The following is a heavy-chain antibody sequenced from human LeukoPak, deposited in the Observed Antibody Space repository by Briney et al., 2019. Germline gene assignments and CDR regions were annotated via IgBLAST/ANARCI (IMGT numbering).Heavy chain of an antibody. Sequence: GGSLRLSCAASGFTFSTSNMNWVRQAPGKGLEWVSSISSCINYKYYADSVKGRFTVSRDNAKNSLYLQMNSLRAEDTAVYYCATGSVRYSASWYSQEGDYWGQGTLVTVSS. J-gene: IGHJ4*02. CDR1: GFTFSTSN. V-gene: IGHV3-21*04. CDR2: ISSCINYK. D-gene: IGHD6-13*01. CDR3: ATGSVRYSASWYSQEGDY.